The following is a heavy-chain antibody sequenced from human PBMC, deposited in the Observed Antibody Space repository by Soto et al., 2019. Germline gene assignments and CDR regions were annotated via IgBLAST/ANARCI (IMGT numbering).Heavy chain of an antibody. J-gene: IGHJ5*02. CDR3: VRALRNTAMVYPWFEP. Sequence: PSETLSLTCTFSVASVSTGAYYCGWFRQRPWKGLEWVGYIYESGYTYYNTSLKSRLTISLDRSNNQFSLGLTSVTAADTAVYYCVRALRNTAMVYPWFEPLGQGTLVIVSS. CDR1: VASVSTGAYY. D-gene: IGHD5-18*01. CDR2: IYESGYT. V-gene: IGHV4-31*03.